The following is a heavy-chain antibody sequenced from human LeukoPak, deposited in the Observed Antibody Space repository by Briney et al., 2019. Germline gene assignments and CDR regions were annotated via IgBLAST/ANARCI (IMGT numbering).Heavy chain of an antibody. D-gene: IGHD6-13*01. Sequence: GRSLRLSCAASGFTFSTYSMNWVRQAPGKGLEWVSSISSSSDCIYYADSVKGRFTISRDNAKNSLYLQMNSLRAEDTAVYYCARKGSSWSEYFQHWGQGTLVTVSS. CDR1: GFTFSTYS. CDR3: ARKGSSWSEYFQH. J-gene: IGHJ1*01. V-gene: IGHV3-21*01. CDR2: ISSSSDCI.